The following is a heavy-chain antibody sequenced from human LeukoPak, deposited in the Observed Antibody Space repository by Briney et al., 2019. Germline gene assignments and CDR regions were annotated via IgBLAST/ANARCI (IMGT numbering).Heavy chain of an antibody. CDR3: ARLGEGAVGHP. D-gene: IGHD6-13*01. CDR1: GGTFGSYV. V-gene: IGHV1-69*06. CDR2: IIPMFDTT. Sequence: SVKVSCKASGGTFGSYVINWVRQAPGQGLEWMGGIIPMFDTTYYAQKFQGRVTITADKTTTTAYMEVSSLRSEDTAVYFCARLGEGAVGHPWGQGTLVTVSS. J-gene: IGHJ5*02.